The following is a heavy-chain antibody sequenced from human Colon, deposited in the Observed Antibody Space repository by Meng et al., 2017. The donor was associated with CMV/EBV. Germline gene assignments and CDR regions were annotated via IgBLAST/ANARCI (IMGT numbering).Heavy chain of an antibody. D-gene: IGHD1-26*01. V-gene: IGHV4-39*07. Sequence: QVPLQESGPGLVKPSETLSLTCTVSDVSIKTTSYYWGWIRQPPGKGLEWIGSVYYNDSTYYNPSLKSRVTISIDTSNNQFSLKLTSVTAADTAVYFCARDWFVGATYNWFDPWGQGTLVTVSS. J-gene: IGHJ5*02. CDR3: ARDWFVGATYNWFDP. CDR1: DVSIKTTSYY. CDR2: VYYNDST.